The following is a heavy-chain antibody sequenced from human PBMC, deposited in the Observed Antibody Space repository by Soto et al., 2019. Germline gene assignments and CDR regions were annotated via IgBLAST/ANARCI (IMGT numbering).Heavy chain of an antibody. CDR3: ARPSTSEPKDY. CDR1: GYSFTTYW. Sequence: GESLKISCKGSGYSFTTYWIAWVRQMPGKGLEWVGVVYPGDSDTRYSPSFEGHVTISVDKSISTAFLQWNSLKASDNAIYFCARPSTSEPKDYWAQGTLVTGSS. CDR2: VYPGDSDT. D-gene: IGHD1-1*01. J-gene: IGHJ4*01. V-gene: IGHV5-51*01.